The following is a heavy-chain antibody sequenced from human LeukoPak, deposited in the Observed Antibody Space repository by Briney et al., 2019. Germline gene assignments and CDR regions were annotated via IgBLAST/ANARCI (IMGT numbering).Heavy chain of an antibody. D-gene: IGHD3-22*01. CDR2: IIPMISIT. CDR3: ARDIATSSGLSYYFDY. Sequence: SVNVSCKASGGTYSSYGISWVRQAPGQGLEWMGRIIPMISITKYAQKFQGRVTIIADKTTSTAYMELSSLRSEDTAVYYCARDIATSSGLSYYFDYWGQGTLVTVSS. V-gene: IGHV1-69*04. J-gene: IGHJ4*02. CDR1: GGTYSSYG.